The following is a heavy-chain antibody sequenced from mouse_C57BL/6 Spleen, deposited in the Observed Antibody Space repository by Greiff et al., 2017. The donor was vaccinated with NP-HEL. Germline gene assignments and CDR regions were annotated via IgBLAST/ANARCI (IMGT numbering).Heavy chain of an antibody. CDR3: ARERITTVVWDY. V-gene: IGHV3-6*01. D-gene: IGHD1-1*01. CDR2: ISYDGSN. CDR1: GYSITSGYY. Sequence: EVQLQESGPGLVKPSQSLSLTCSVTGYSITSGYYWNWIRQFPGNKLEWMGYISYDGSNNYNPSLKNRISITRDTSKNQFFLKLNSVTTEDTATYYCARERITTVVWDYWGQGTTLTVSS. J-gene: IGHJ2*01.